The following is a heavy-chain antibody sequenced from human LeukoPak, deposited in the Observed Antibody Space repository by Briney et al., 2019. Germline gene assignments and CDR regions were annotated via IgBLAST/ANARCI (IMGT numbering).Heavy chain of an antibody. J-gene: IGHJ5*02. CDR3: ARVCSSTSCIYPLGRNSWFDP. Sequence: GASVKVSCKASGGTFSSYAISWVRQAPGQGLEWMGGIIPIFGTANYAQKFQGRVTITTDESTSTAYMELSSLRSEDTAVYYCARVCSSTSCIYPLGRNSWFDPWGQGTLVTVSS. CDR2: IIPIFGTA. CDR1: GGTFSSYA. V-gene: IGHV1-69*05. D-gene: IGHD2-2*01.